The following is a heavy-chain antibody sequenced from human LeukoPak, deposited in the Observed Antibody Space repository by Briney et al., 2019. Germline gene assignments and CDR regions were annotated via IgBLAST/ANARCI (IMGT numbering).Heavy chain of an antibody. Sequence: GGSLTLSCAASGFTFTYVRSWFRQAPGKGLEWVSSISVRDDITYYADSVRGRFTISRDNSKNTVYLQMKSLRAEDTAIYYCAKNRQQLIPEDFDYWGQGTLVTVSS. CDR2: ISVRDDIT. V-gene: IGHV3-23*01. J-gene: IGHJ4*02. D-gene: IGHD1-1*01. CDR1: GFTFTYV. CDR3: AKNRQQLIPEDFDY.